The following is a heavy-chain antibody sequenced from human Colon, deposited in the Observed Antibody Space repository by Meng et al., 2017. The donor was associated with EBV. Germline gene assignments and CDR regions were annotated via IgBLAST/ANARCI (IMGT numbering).Heavy chain of an antibody. J-gene: IGHJ5*02. D-gene: IGHD3-10*01. Sequence: QLQLQESGSGCVKHSQPLSLPCSVSCDSINSGDFPWTWIRQPPGKGLEWIGYIYHGVNIYYTPSLRSRVTISVDKSRNQFSLKLTSVSAADTAVYYCVRDTRRGGGWFDPWGQGTLVTVSS. V-gene: IGHV4-30-2*01. CDR1: CDSINSGDFP. CDR3: VRDTRRGGGWFDP. CDR2: IYHGVNI.